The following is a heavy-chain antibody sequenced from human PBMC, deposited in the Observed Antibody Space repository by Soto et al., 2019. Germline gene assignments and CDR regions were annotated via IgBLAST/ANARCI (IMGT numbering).Heavy chain of an antibody. CDR1: GFIFSNNG. V-gene: IGHV3-30*02. Sequence: GSLRLSCVSSGFIFSNNGMHWVRQTPGKGLEWVAFMSYDGSDTFYADSVKGRFTISRDNSKNTLFLHMSNLRAEDTAMYYCTIVRVADSALDHWGQGTLVTVSS. CDR2: MSYDGSDT. J-gene: IGHJ4*02. D-gene: IGHD3-10*02. CDR3: TIVRVADSALDH.